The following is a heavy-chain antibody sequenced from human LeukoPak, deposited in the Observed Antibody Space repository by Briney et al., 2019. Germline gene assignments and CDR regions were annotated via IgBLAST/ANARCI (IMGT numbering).Heavy chain of an antibody. CDR2: IRSKANSYAT. CDR3: TVLVVPAAIGTDY. V-gene: IGHV3-73*01. J-gene: IGHJ4*02. D-gene: IGHD2-2*02. Sequence: PGGSLRLSCAASGFTFSGSAMHWVRQASGKGLEWVGRIRSKANSYATAYAASVKGRFTISRDDSKNTAYLQMNSLETEDTAVYYCTVLVVPAAIGTDYWGQGTLVTVSS. CDR1: GFTFSGSA.